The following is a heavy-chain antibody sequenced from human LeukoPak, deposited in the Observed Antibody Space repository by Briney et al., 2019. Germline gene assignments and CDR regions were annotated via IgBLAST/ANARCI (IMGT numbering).Heavy chain of an antibody. J-gene: IGHJ3*02. Sequence: GESLKISCKGSGYSFTSYWIGWVRQAPGKGLEWVSYISSSGSTIYYADSVKGRFTISRDNAKSSLYLQMNSLRAEDTAVYYCARDLLTPGAFDIWGQGTMVTVSS. CDR1: GYSFTSYW. V-gene: IGHV3-48*04. CDR3: ARDLLTPGAFDI. D-gene: IGHD1-14*01. CDR2: ISSSGSTI.